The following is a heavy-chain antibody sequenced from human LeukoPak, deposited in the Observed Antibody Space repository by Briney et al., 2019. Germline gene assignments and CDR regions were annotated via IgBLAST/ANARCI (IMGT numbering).Heavy chain of an antibody. V-gene: IGHV1-69*06. Sequence: ASAKVSCMASGGPLSSYAINWVRQAPGQGLEWMGGIIPVYGTTNFAQRFLGRVTITADKSTSTVYMELNSLRSTDTALYFCARGGPHGSGSLLGFDFWGQGTLVTVSS. D-gene: IGHD3-10*01. CDR3: ARGGPHGSGSLLGFDF. CDR2: IIPVYGTT. CDR1: GGPLSSYA. J-gene: IGHJ4*02.